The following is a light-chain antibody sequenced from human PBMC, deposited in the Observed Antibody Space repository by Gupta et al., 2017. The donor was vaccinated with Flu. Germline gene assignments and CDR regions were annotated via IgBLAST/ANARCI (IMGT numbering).Light chain of an antibody. CDR3: QQYGSSPPRT. J-gene: IGKJ1*01. V-gene: IGKV3-20*01. CDR2: GAS. CDR1: QSVSSSY. Sequence: EIVLTQSPGTLSLSPGERATLSCRASQSVSSSYLAWYQQKPGQAPRLLIYGASSRATGIPDRFSSSGSGTDFTLTISRLEPEDFALYYCQQYGSSPPRTFGRGTKVEIK.